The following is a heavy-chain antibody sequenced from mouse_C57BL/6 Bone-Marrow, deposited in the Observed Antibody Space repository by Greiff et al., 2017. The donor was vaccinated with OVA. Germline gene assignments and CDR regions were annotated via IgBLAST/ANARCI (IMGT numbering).Heavy chain of an antibody. J-gene: IGHJ2*01. D-gene: IGHD4-1*01. CDR2: IDPSDSYT. Sequence: VQLQQPGAELVMPGASVKLSCKASGYTFTSYWMHWVKQRPGQGLEWIGEIDPSDSYTNYNQKFKGKSTLTVDKSSSTAYMQLSSLTSEDSAVYDSARGWDGGFDYWGQGTTLTVSS. CDR1: GYTFTSYW. CDR3: ARGWDGGFDY. V-gene: IGHV1-69*01.